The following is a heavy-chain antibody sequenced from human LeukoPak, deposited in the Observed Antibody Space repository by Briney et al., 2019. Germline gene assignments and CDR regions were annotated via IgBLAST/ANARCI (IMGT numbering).Heavy chain of an antibody. CDR1: GFTFSDYY. CDR3: ARGNNRLDV. D-gene: IGHD1/OR15-1a*01. V-gene: IGHV3-11*03. CDR2: ISTSSYT. J-gene: IGHJ6*02. Sequence: GGSLRLSCSVSGFTFSDYYISWIRQAPGGGLEWVSYISTSSYTNYADSLEGRFTISRDNAKNLLYLQMNSLRAEDTAVYYCARGNNRLDVWGQGTTVTVSS.